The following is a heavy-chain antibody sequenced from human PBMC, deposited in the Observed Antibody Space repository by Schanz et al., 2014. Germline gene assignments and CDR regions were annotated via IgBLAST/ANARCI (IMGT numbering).Heavy chain of an antibody. J-gene: IGHJ5*02. CDR2: ITNKPNNYNT. CDR3: ARGPLGTSP. V-gene: IGHV3-72*01. D-gene: IGHD5-12*01. CDR1: GITFSGYS. Sequence: EVQLVESGGGLAQPGGSLRLSCAASGITFSGYSMNWVRQAPGKGLEWVGRITNKPNNYNTEYAASVKGRFTISRDDSRNSLYLQMSSLKTEDTAVYYCARGPLGTSPWGQGTLVTVSS.